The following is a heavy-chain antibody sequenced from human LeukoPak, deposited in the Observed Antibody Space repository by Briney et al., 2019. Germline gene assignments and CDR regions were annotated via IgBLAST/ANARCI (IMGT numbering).Heavy chain of an antibody. CDR2: IYYSGST. D-gene: IGHD3-9*01. Sequence: PSETLSLTCTVSGGSISSYYWSWIRQPPGKGLEWIGYIYYSGSTNYNPSLKSRVTISVDTSKNQFSLKLSSVTAADTAVYYCARVQLRYFDWFPFWFDPWAREPWSPSPQ. V-gene: IGHV4-59*01. J-gene: IGHJ5*02. CDR1: GGSISSYY. CDR3: ARVQLRYFDWFPFWFDP.